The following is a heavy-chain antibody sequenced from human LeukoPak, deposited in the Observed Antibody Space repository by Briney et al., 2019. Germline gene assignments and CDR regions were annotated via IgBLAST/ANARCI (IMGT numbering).Heavy chain of an antibody. CDR1: GGSFSGYY. Sequence: PSETLSLTCAVYGGSFSGYYWSWIRQPPGKGLEWIGEINHSGSTNYNPSLKSRVTISVDTSKNQFSLKLSSVTAADTAVYYCARPRDGYYFDYWGQGTLVTVSS. D-gene: IGHD5-24*01. CDR2: INHSGST. J-gene: IGHJ4*02. CDR3: ARPRDGYYFDY. V-gene: IGHV4-34*01.